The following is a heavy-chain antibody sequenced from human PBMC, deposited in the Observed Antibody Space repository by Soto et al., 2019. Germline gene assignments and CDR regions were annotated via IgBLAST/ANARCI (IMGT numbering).Heavy chain of an antibody. J-gene: IGHJ4*02. V-gene: IGHV1-2*06. CDR1: GYTFTVYY. CDR2: INPKSGGT. D-gene: IGHD1-26*01. CDR3: ARDLAKGGGSVGFDY. Sequence: QLQLVQSGAEVKKPGASVNVSCTASGYTFTVYYMHWVRQAPGQGLEWMGRINPKSGGTMYPQKFQGRVTMTWDTSISTAYMEMTRLSSDDTAVYYCARDLAKGGGSVGFDYWGQGHLVTVSS.